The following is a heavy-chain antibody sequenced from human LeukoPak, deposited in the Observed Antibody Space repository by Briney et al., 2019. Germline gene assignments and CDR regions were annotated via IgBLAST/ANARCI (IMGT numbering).Heavy chain of an antibody. Sequence: GESLKISCKGSGYSFTSYWIGWVRQMPGKGLEWMGIIYPGDSDTRYSPSFQGQVTISADKSISTAYLQWSSLKASDTAMYYCARHAYYYDSSGYPWGAFDIWGQGTMVTVSS. V-gene: IGHV5-51*01. CDR3: ARHAYYYDSSGYPWGAFDI. CDR1: GYSFTSYW. D-gene: IGHD3-22*01. J-gene: IGHJ3*02. CDR2: IYPGDSDT.